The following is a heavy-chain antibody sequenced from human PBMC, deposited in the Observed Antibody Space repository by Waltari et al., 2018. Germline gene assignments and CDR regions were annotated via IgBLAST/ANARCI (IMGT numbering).Heavy chain of an antibody. V-gene: IGHV3-33*01. CDR3: ARHMRTWSVGFDY. J-gene: IGHJ4*02. CDR1: GFTFSSYG. D-gene: IGHD2-2*01. Sequence: QVQLVESGGGVVQPGRSLRLSCAASGFTFSSYGMHWVRQAPGKGLEWVAVIWYDGSNKYYADSVKGRFTISRDNSKNTLYLQMNSLRAEDTAVYYCARHMRTWSVGFDYWGQGTLVTVSS. CDR2: IWYDGSNK.